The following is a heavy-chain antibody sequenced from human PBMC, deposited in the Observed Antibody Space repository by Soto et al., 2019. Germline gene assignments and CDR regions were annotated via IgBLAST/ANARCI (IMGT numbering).Heavy chain of an antibody. Sequence: QVQLVQSGAEVKKPGASVKVSCKASGYTFTGYYMHWVRQAPGQGLEWMGWINPNSGGTNYAQKFQGWVTMTRDTSLSTAYMELSRLRSDDTAVYYCARGGGSGSYYNNWFDPWGQGTLVTVSS. J-gene: IGHJ5*02. CDR2: INPNSGGT. CDR1: GYTFTGYY. V-gene: IGHV1-2*04. D-gene: IGHD3-10*01. CDR3: ARGGGSGSYYNNWFDP.